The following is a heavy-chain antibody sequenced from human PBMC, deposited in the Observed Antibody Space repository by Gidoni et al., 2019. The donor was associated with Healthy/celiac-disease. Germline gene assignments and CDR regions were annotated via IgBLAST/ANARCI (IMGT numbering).Heavy chain of an antibody. Sequence: QVQLVQSGAEVKKPGASVKVSCKASGYTFTSYGISWVRQAPGQGLEWMGWISAYNGNTNYAQKLQGRVTMTTDTSTSTAYMELRSLRSDDTAVYYCAREMWSLTETYYYYYGMDVWGQGTTVTVSS. J-gene: IGHJ6*02. CDR1: GYTFTSYG. CDR3: AREMWSLTETYYYYYGMDV. D-gene: IGHD2-21*01. CDR2: ISAYNGNT. V-gene: IGHV1-18*01.